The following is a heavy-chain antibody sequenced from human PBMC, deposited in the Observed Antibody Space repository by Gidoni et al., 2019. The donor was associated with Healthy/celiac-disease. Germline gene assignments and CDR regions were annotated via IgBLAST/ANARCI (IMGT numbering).Heavy chain of an antibody. CDR3: ARILSSEAGGMVRGVFDY. CDR2: IDWDDDK. J-gene: IGHJ4*02. CDR1: GFSLSTSGMC. V-gene: IGHV2-70*01. D-gene: IGHD3-10*01. Sequence: QVTLRESGPALVKPTQTLTLTCTFSGFSLSTSGMCVSWIRQPPGKALEWLALIDWDDDKYYSTSLKTRLTISKDTSKNQVVLTMTNMDPVDTATYYCARILSSEAGGMVRGVFDYWGQGTLVTVSS.